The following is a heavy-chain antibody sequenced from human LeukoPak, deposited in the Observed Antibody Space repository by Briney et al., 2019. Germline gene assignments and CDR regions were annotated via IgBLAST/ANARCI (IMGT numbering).Heavy chain of an antibody. CDR1: GFTFRSYW. CDR2: INSDGSST. D-gene: IGHD6-13*01. CDR3: ARRGAAAGTGDY. V-gene: IGHV3-74*01. J-gene: IGHJ4*02. Sequence: GGSLRLSCAASGFTFRSYWMHWVRQAPGKGLVWVSRINSDGSSTSYADSVKGRFSISRNNAKNTLYLQMNSLRAEDTAVYYCARRGAAAGTGDYWGQGTLVTVSS.